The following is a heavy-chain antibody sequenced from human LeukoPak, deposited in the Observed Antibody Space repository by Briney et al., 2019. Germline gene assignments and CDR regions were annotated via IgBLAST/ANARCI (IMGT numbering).Heavy chain of an antibody. CDR2: IDPSDSYT. D-gene: IGHD5-12*01. V-gene: IGHV5-10-1*01. J-gene: IGHJ4*02. CDR1: GYIFTSYW. CDR3: ATNRYSGYD. Sequence: PGQSLNISCKGSGYIFTSYWISWVRQLPGKGLEWMGRIDPSDSYTNYSPSFQRHVTISADKSIRTAYLQWSSLEASDTAMYYCATNRYSGYDWGQGTLVTVSS.